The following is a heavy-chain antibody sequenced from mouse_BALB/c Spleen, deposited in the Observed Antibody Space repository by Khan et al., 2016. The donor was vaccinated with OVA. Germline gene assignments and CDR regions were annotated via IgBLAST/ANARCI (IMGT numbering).Heavy chain of an antibody. CDR1: GYSITSNYA. Sequence: EVELVESGPGLVKPSQSLSLTCTVTGYSITSNYAWNWIRQFPGNKLEWMGYISYSGTTSYNPSLKSRISITRDTSKNQFFLQFNSVTTEDTATYYCARGNYYGYAMDYWGQGTSVTVSS. CDR2: ISYSGTT. D-gene: IGHD1-1*01. V-gene: IGHV3-2*02. CDR3: ARGNYYGYAMDY. J-gene: IGHJ4*01.